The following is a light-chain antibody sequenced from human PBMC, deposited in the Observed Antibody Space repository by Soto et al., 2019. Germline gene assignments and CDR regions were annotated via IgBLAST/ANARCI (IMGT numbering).Light chain of an antibody. J-gene: IGLJ3*02. V-gene: IGLV1-47*02. CDR1: TSNIGSNS. CDR2: NDN. CDR3: AAWDDSLSGPV. Sequence: QSVLTQPPSASGTPGQRVTISCSGSTSNIGSNSVYWYRQLPGTAPKLLIYNDNKRPAGVPDRFSGSKSGTSASRAISGLRSEDEAGYFCAAWDDSLSGPVFGGGTKLTVL.